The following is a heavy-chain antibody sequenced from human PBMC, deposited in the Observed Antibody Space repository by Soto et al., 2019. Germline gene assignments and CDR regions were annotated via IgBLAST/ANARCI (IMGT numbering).Heavy chain of an antibody. D-gene: IGHD3-22*01. V-gene: IGHV4-30-2*01. CDR1: GGSISSGGYS. Sequence: SETLSLTCAVSGGSISSGGYSWSWIRQPPGKGLEWIGYIYHSGSTYYNPSLKSRVTISVDRSKNQFSLKLSSVTAADTAVYYCARADDYDSSRYSYFANWGQGTSVTVDS. CDR3: ARADDYDSSRYSYFAN. J-gene: IGHJ4*02. CDR2: IYHSGST.